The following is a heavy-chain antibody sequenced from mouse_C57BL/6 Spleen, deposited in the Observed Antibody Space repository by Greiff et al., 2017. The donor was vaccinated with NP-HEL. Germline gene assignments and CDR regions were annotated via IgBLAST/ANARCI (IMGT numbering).Heavy chain of an antibody. D-gene: IGHD1-1*01. CDR2: ISYDGSN. Sequence: EVQLQQSGPGLVKPSQSLSLTCSVTGYSITSGYYWNWIRQFPGNKLEWMGYISYDGSNNYNPSLKNRISITRDTSKNQFFLKLNSVTTEDTATYYCARDLSRAFAYWGQGTLVTVSA. J-gene: IGHJ3*01. V-gene: IGHV3-6*01. CDR1: GYSITSGYY. CDR3: ARDLSRAFAY.